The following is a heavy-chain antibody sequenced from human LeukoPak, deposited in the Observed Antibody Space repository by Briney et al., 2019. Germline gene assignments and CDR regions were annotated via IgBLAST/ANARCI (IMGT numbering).Heavy chain of an antibody. CDR3: AKGLDFWSGYSHGMDV. D-gene: IGHD3-3*01. V-gene: IGHV3-23*01. CDR1: GFTISDYA. J-gene: IGHJ6*02. Sequence: GGSLRLSCAASGFTISDYAMSWVRQAPGKGLEWVSGISGSGGSTYYADSVKGRFTISRDNFKNTVYLEMNSLRAEDTSLCYCAKGLDFWSGYSHGMDVWGQGTTVTVSS. CDR2: ISGSGGST.